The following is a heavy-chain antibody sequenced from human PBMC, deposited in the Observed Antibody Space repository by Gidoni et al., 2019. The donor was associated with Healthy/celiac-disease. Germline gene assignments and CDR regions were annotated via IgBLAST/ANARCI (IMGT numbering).Heavy chain of an antibody. D-gene: IGHD3-22*01. CDR1: GFTFGDYA. CDR3: TRDKTPDYYDSSGYYPFFDY. J-gene: IGHJ4*02. V-gene: IGHV3-49*03. Sequence: EVQLVESGGGLVQPGRSLRLSCTASGFTFGDYAMSWFRQAPGKGLEWVGFIRSKAYGGTTKYAASVKGKFTISRDDSKSIAYLQMNSLKTEDTAVYYCTRDKTPDYYDSSGYYPFFDYWGQGTLVTVSS. CDR2: IRSKAYGGTT.